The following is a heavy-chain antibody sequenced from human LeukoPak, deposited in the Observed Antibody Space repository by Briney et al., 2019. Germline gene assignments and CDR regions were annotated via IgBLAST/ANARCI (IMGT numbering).Heavy chain of an antibody. V-gene: IGHV4-39*01. CDR3: ARTTQGLRSPGDYFDY. D-gene: IGHD3-3*01. Sequence: SETLSLTCTVSGGSISSSSYYWGWIRQPPGKGLEWIGSIYYSGSTYYNPSLKSRVTISVDTSKNQFSLKLSSVTAADTAVYYCARTTQGLRSPGDYFDYWGQGTLVTVSS. J-gene: IGHJ4*02. CDR2: IYYSGST. CDR1: GGSISSSSYY.